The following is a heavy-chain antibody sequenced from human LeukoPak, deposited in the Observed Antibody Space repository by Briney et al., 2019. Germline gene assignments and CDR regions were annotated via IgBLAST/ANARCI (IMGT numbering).Heavy chain of an antibody. D-gene: IGHD3-3*01. CDR1: GFTFSSYG. Sequence: PGGSLRLSCAASGFTFSSYGMHWVRQAPGKGLEWVAFIRYDGSNKYYAGSVKGRFTISRDNSKNTLYLQMNSLRAEDTAVYYCAKVRAGYYDFWSGSLPGHDAFDIWGQGTMVTVSS. CDR3: AKVRAGYYDFWSGSLPGHDAFDI. J-gene: IGHJ3*02. CDR2: IRYDGSNK. V-gene: IGHV3-30*02.